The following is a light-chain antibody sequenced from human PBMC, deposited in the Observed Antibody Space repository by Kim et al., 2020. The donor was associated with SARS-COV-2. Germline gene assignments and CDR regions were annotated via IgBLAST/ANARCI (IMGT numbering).Light chain of an antibody. J-gene: IGLJ3*02. CDR2: QDS. Sequence: VCPGQTASITCSGDKLGDKYACWYQQKPGQSPVLVSYQDSKRPSGIPERFSGSNSGNTATLTISGTQAMDEADYYCQAWDSSTAVFGGGTQLTVL. CDR3: QAWDSSTAV. V-gene: IGLV3-1*01. CDR1: KLGDKY.